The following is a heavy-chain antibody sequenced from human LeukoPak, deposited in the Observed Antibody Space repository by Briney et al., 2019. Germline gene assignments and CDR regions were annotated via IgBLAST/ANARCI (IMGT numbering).Heavy chain of an antibody. CDR1: GFTFSSYG. CDR2: IWYDGSNK. J-gene: IGHJ4*01. V-gene: IGHV3-33*01. CDR3: ARGGTVTTPYFDY. Sequence: PGGSLRLSCAASGFTFSSYGMHWVRQAPGKGLEWVAVIWYDGSNKYYADSVKGRFTISRDNSKNTLYLQMNSLRAEDTAVYYCARGGTVTTPYFDYWGQEPWSPSPQ. D-gene: IGHD4-17*01.